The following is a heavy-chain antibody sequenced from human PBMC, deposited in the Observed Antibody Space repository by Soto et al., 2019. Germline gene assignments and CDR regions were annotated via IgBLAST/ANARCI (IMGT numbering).Heavy chain of an antibody. J-gene: IGHJ4*02. V-gene: IGHV4-30-4*01. CDR1: GGPITSGDYY. Sequence: PSETLSLTCTVSGGPITSGDYYWSWIRQHPGRGLEWLGHIYHSGNTYYNPSLKSRVIVSVDTSTNQFSLRLNSVTAADTAVYYCARDSAPYNDNYDSPLWGQGTLVTVSS. D-gene: IGHD3-10*01. CDR3: ARDSAPYNDNYDSPL. CDR2: IYHSGNT.